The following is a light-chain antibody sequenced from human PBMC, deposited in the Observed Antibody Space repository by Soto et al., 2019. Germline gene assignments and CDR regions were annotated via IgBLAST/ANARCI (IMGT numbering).Light chain of an antibody. V-gene: IGLV2-23*02. CDR1: ISDVGSFNL. CDR3: CSYAGSDVVV. CDR2: EVT. J-gene: IGLJ2*01. Sequence: QSVLTQPASVSGSPGQSITISCTGTISDVGSFNLVSWYQHHPGKAPKLMIYEVTKRPSGVSNRFSGSKSGNTASPTISGLQAEDEADYYCCSYAGSDVVVFGGGTKLTVL.